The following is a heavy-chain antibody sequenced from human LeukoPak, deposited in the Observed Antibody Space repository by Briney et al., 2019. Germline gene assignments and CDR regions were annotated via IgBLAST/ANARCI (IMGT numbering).Heavy chain of an antibody. Sequence: PSETLSLTCTVSGGSISSGGYYWSWIRQPPGKGLEWIGYIYYTGSTNYNPSLKSRVTISVDTSKNQLSLKLSSVTAADTAVYYCARQDSGSYLNPLDIWGQGTVVTVSS. CDR1: GGSISSGGYY. D-gene: IGHD1-26*01. J-gene: IGHJ3*02. V-gene: IGHV4-61*08. CDR2: IYYTGST. CDR3: ARQDSGSYLNPLDI.